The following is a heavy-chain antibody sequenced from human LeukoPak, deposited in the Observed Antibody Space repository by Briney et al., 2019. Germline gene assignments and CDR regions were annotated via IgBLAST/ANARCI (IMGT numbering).Heavy chain of an antibody. Sequence: GGSLRLSCAASGFTFSTYAMSWVRQAPGKGLECVSSISGSGGSTYYADSVKGRFTISRDNSKNTLYLQMNSLRVEDTAVYYCANGGLWLPTRTDWGQGTLVTVSS. CDR2: ISGSGGST. CDR3: ANGGLWLPTRTD. D-gene: IGHD5-18*01. V-gene: IGHV3-23*01. J-gene: IGHJ4*02. CDR1: GFTFSTYA.